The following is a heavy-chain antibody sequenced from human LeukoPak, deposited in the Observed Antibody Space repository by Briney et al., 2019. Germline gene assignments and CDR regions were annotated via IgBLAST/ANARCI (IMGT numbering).Heavy chain of an antibody. CDR1: GYRFTSYW. CDR2: IYPGDSDT. CDR3: ARHIPSYDSSGYYSGAFDI. D-gene: IGHD3-22*01. J-gene: IGHJ3*02. V-gene: IGHV5-51*01. Sequence: GGSLKISGKGSGYRFTSYWIGWVGQLPGKGREWMGIIYPGDSDTRYSPSFQGQVTISADKSISTAYLQWSSLKASDTAMYYCARHIPSYDSSGYYSGAFDIWGQGTMVTVSS.